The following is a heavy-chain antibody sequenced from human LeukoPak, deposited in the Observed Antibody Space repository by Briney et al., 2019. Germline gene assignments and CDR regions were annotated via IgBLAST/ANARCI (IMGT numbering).Heavy chain of an antibody. V-gene: IGHV3-23*01. CDR2: ISGSGGSS. CDR3: ARGDCSSTSCYKHYYYYYMDV. Sequence: GGSLRLSCAASGFTFSSYAMSWVRQAPGKGLEWVSIISGSGGSSYYADPVKGRFTISRDNSKNTLFLQMNSLRAEDTAVYFCARGDCSSTSCYKHYYYYYMDVWGKGTTVTVSS. J-gene: IGHJ6*03. CDR1: GFTFSSYA. D-gene: IGHD2-2*02.